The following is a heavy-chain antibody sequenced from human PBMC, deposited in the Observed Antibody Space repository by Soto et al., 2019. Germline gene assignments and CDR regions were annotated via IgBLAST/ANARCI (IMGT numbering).Heavy chain of an antibody. J-gene: IGHJ4*02. CDR2: IYYSGST. V-gene: IGHV4-59*01. Sequence: SETLSLTCTVSGGSISSYYWSWIRQPPGKGLEWIGYIYYSGSTNYNPSLKSRVTISVDTSKNQFSLKLSSVTAADTAVYYCASGRGYSYGSFDYWGQGTQVT. CDR3: ASGRGYSYGSFDY. D-gene: IGHD5-18*01. CDR1: GGSISSYY.